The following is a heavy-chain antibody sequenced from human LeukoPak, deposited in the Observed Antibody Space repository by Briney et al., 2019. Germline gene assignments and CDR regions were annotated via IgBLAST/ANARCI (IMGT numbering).Heavy chain of an antibody. D-gene: IGHD6-19*01. CDR3: ASRRQWLDY. V-gene: IGHV3-23*01. CDR1: GLTFSTYA. CDR2: ISSREST. Sequence: GGSLRLSCAASGLTFSTYAMSWVRQPPGKGLEWVSSISSRESTYYADSVKGRFTISRDNSNNTLYLQMTSLRADDTAVYYCASRRQWLDYWGQGTLVTVSS. J-gene: IGHJ4*02.